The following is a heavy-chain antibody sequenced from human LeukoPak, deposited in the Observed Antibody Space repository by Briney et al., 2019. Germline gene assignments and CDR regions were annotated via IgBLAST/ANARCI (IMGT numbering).Heavy chain of an antibody. CDR2: IYYSGST. Sequence: SETLSLTCTVSGGSISSYYWSWIRQPPGKGLEWIGYIYYSGSTNYNPSLKSRVTISVDTSKNQFSLKLSSVTAADAAVYYCARHFGSVFHYFDYWGQGTLVTVSS. CDR1: GGSISSYY. D-gene: IGHD1-26*01. CDR3: ARHFGSVFHYFDY. V-gene: IGHV4-59*08. J-gene: IGHJ4*02.